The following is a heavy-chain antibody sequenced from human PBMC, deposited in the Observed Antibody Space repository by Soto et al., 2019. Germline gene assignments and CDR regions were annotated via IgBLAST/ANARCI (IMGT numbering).Heavy chain of an antibody. D-gene: IGHD1-26*01. CDR2: INPSGGST. V-gene: IGHV1-46*01. CDR3: ARDRLSGSLDYYYGMDV. Sequence: GASVKVSCKASGYTFTSYYMHWVRQAPGQGLEWMGIINPSGGSTSYAQKFQGRVTMTRDTSTSTVYMELSSLRSEDTAVYYCARDRLSGSLDYYYGMDVWGKGTTVTVSS. J-gene: IGHJ6*04. CDR1: GYTFTSYY.